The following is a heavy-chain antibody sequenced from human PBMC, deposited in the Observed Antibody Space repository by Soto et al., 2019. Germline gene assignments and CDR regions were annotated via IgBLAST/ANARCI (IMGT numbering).Heavy chain of an antibody. J-gene: IGHJ4*02. CDR2: IYHSGST. V-gene: IGHV4-4*02. CDR3: ARDIGEPDYGDETDY. Sequence: SETLSLTCAVSGGSISSSNWWSWVRQPPGKGLEWIGEIYHSGSTNYNSSLKSRVTISVDKSKNQFSLKLSSVTAADTAVYYCARDIGEPDYGDETDYWGQGTLVTVSS. CDR1: GGSISSSNW. D-gene: IGHD4-17*01.